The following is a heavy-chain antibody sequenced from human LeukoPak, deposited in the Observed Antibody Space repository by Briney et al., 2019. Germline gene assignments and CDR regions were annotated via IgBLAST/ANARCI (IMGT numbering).Heavy chain of an antibody. J-gene: IGHJ3*02. CDR3: ARGFSGYCSGGSCYDDAFDI. CDR2: IWYDGSNK. Sequence: GGSLRLSCAASGFTFSNYDMHWVRQAPGKGLEWVAVIWYDGSNKYYADSVKGRFTISRDNSKNTLYLQMNSLRAEDTAVYYCARGFSGYCSGGSCYDDAFDIWGQGTMVTVSS. V-gene: IGHV3-33*01. D-gene: IGHD2-15*01. CDR1: GFTFSNYD.